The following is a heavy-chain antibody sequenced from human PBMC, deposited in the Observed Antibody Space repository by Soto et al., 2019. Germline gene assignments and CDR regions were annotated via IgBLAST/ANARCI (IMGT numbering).Heavy chain of an antibody. V-gene: IGHV1-8*01. J-gene: IGHJ4*02. CDR2: MNPNSGNT. D-gene: IGHD6-6*01. CDR1: GYTFTSYD. CDR3: ARGVNSSSSSDY. Sequence: ASVKVSCKASGYTFTSYDINWVRQATGQGLEWMGWMNPNSGNTGYAQKFQGRVTMTRNTSISTAYMELSSLRSEDTAVYYCARGVNSSSSSDYWGQGTLVIVSS.